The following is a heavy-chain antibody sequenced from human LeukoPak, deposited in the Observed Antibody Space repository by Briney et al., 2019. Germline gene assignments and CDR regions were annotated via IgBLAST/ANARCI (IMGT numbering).Heavy chain of an antibody. J-gene: IGHJ6*02. Sequence: SGGSLRLSCAASGFTFSRYWMHWVRQGPGKGLVWVSRINSDGSSTSYADSGKGRFTISRDNAKNTLYLQMNSLRAEDTAVYYCARRPEAGTTSDYSYYGMDVWGQGTTVTVSS. CDR3: ARRPEAGTTSDYSYYGMDV. CDR1: GFTFSRYW. CDR2: INSDGSST. V-gene: IGHV3-74*01. D-gene: IGHD1-7*01.